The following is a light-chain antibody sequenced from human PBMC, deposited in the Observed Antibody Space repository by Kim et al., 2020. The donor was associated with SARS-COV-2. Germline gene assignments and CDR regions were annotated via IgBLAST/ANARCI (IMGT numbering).Light chain of an antibody. J-gene: IGKJ2*01. V-gene: IGKV3D-15*01. CDR2: GAS. CDR1: QSVSTN. CDR3: QHYNNWPHDT. Sequence: EIVMTQSPATLSVSPEERATLSCRASQSVSTNLAWYQQKPGQAPRLLIYGASVRATGIPARFSGSGSGTEFTLTISSLQSADFAVYYCQHYNNWPHDTFGQGTKLEI.